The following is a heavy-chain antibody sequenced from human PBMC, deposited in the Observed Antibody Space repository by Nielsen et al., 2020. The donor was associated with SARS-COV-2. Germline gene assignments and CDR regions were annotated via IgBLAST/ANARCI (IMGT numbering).Heavy chain of an antibody. CDR1: GFTFTSYA. V-gene: IGHV1-3*01. J-gene: IGHJ4*02. Sequence: GESLKISCAASGFTFTSYAMHWVRQAPGQRLEWMGWINAGNGNTKYSQKFQGRVTITRDTSASTAYMELSSLRSEDTAVYYCARDGQETNIPGLGYWGQGTLVTVSS. D-gene: IGHD2/OR15-2a*01. CDR2: INAGNGNT. CDR3: ARDGQETNIPGLGY.